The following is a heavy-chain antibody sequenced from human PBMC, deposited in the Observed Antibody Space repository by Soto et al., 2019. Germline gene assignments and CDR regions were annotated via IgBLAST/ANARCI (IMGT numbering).Heavy chain of an antibody. CDR1: GLTFCNSA. Sequence: GGSLRLSCAVSGLTFCNSAMSGVRQAPGKGLEWVSVISGNGDTTHYADSVKGRFTISRDNSKNTLYLQMSSLRVEDTAVYYCAKRPLAARHTDYWGQGTLVTVSS. D-gene: IGHD6-6*01. CDR3: AKRPLAARHTDY. CDR2: ISGNGDTT. J-gene: IGHJ4*02. V-gene: IGHV3-23*01.